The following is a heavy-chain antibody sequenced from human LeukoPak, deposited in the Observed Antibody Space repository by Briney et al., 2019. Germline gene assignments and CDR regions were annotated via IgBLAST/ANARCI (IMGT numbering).Heavy chain of an antibody. J-gene: IGHJ4*02. V-gene: IGHV1-2*02. Sequence: ASVKVSCKASGNTFSGYYVHWVRQAPGQGLEWLGWINPKNDVTKNAQNFQGRVTMTRDTSTSTAYMELSSLRSDDTAIYYCAREGVAAAFDYWGQGTLVTVSS. CDR2: INPKNDVT. CDR3: AREGVAAAFDY. CDR1: GNTFSGYY. D-gene: IGHD2-2*01.